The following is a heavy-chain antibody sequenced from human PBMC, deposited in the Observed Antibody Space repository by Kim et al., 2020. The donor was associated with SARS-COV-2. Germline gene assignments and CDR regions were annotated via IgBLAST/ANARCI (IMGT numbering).Heavy chain of an antibody. V-gene: IGHV3-74*01. CDR3: ARDQPSTVVTPPYNWFDP. D-gene: IGHD4-17*01. J-gene: IGHJ5*02. Sequence: KGRFTISRDNAKNTLYLQMNSLRAEDTAVYYCARDQPSTVVTPPYNWFDPWGQGTLVTVSS.